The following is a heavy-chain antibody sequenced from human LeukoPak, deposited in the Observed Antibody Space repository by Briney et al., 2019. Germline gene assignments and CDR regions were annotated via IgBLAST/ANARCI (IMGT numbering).Heavy chain of an antibody. CDR3: AILWREGGHGSAFEV. J-gene: IGHJ3*01. CDR2: LSGSGHNT. CDR1: GFTFSNYA. Sequence: GGSLRLSCAASGFTFSNYAMSWVRQAPGKVPEWVSALSGSGHNTYYADSVKGRFTISRDNFKNTLYLQMNSLTAEDTAIFYCAILWREGGHGSAFEVWGQGTMVTVSS. D-gene: IGHD5-12*01. V-gene: IGHV3-23*01.